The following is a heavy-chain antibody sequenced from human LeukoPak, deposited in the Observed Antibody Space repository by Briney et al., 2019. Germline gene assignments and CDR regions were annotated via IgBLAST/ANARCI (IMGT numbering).Heavy chain of an antibody. D-gene: IGHD1-26*01. CDR2: IYYSGRT. CDR1: GGSISSYY. J-gene: IGHJ4*02. Sequence: SETLSLTCTVSGGSISSYYWSWIRQSPGKGLEWIGYIYYSGRTNSNPSLKSRVTMSLDTSKNQFSLKLSSVTAADTAVYYCAREGNTGSLTHFDYWGQGTLVTVSS. CDR3: AREGNTGSLTHFDY. V-gene: IGHV4-59*12.